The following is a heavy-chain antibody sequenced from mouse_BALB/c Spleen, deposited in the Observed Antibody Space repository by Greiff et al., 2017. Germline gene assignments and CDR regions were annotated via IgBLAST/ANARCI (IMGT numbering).Heavy chain of an antibody. CDR2: IWAGGST. CDR3: AREQDYAMDY. Sequence: QVHVKQSGPGLVAPSQSLSITCTVSGFSLTSYGVHWVRQPPGKGLEWLGVIWAGGSTNYNSALMSRLSISKDNSKSQVFLKMNSLQTDDTAMYYSAREQDYAMDYWGQGTSVTVSS. J-gene: IGHJ4*01. CDR1: GFSLTSYG. V-gene: IGHV2-9*02.